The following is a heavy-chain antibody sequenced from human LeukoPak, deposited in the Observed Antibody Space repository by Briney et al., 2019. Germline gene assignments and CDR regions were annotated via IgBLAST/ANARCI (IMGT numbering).Heavy chain of an antibody. CDR2: IYTSGYT. V-gene: IGHV4-4*07. D-gene: IGHD2-2*01. CDR1: GGSFSNYY. Sequence: SETLTLTCTVSGGSFSNYYWSWIRQPAGKGLEWIGRIYTSGYTNYNPSLTSRVTMSVDTSNNLFSLRLTSVTAADTAVYYCARDAVDTSRPDFWGQGTLVTVSS. CDR3: ARDAVDTSRPDF. J-gene: IGHJ4*02.